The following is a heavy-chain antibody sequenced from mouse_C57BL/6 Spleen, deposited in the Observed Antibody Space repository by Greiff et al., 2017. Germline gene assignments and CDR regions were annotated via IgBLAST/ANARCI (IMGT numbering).Heavy chain of an antibody. J-gene: IGHJ4*01. CDR2: IDPSDSYT. Sequence: QVQLQQPGAELVKPGASVKLSCKASGYTFTSYWMQWVKQRPGQGLEWIGEIDPSDSYTNYNQKFKGKATLTVDTASSTAYMQLSSLTSEDSAVYYCARWYGSSYDAMDYWGQGTSVTVSS. V-gene: IGHV1-50*01. CDR3: ARWYGSSYDAMDY. D-gene: IGHD1-1*01. CDR1: GYTFTSYW.